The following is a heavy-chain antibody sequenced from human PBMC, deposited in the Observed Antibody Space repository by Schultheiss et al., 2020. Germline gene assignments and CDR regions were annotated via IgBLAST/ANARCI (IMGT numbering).Heavy chain of an antibody. V-gene: IGHV3-23*01. CDR1: GFTFSSYA. CDR2: ISGSGGTT. Sequence: GGSLRLSCAASGFTFSSYAMSWVRQAPGKGLEWVSGISGSGGTTYHADSVKGRFTISRDNSKNTLYLQMNSLRAEDTAVYYCARVSQLLWYYFDYWGQGTLVTVSS. D-gene: IGHD2-2*01. CDR3: ARVSQLLWYYFDY. J-gene: IGHJ4*02.